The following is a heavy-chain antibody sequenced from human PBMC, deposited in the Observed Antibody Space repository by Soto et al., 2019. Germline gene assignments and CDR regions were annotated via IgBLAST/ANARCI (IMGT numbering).Heavy chain of an antibody. Sequence: GGSLRLCCAASGFTFSSYAMSWVRQAPGKGLEWVSTISGSGGGTYYADSMRGRFTISRDNSKNTLYLQMYSLRVEDTAVYYCARESDHWGQGTLVTGSS. CDR1: GFTFSSYA. V-gene: IGHV3-23*01. CDR3: ARESDH. J-gene: IGHJ4*02. CDR2: ISGSGGGT.